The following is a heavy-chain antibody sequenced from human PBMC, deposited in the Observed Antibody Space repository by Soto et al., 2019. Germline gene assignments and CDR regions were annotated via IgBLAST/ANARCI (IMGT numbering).Heavy chain of an antibody. D-gene: IGHD3-22*01. CDR1: GYTFTSYD. J-gene: IGHJ1*01. CDR2: MNPNSGNT. CDR3: ARGRAHYYDSSGPEYFQH. Sequence: AAVKVSCKASGYTFTSYDINWVRQATGQGLEWMGWMNPNSGNTGYAQKFQGRVTMTRNTSISTAYMELSSLRSEDTAVYYCARGRAHYYDSSGPEYFQHWGQGTLVTVSS. V-gene: IGHV1-8*01.